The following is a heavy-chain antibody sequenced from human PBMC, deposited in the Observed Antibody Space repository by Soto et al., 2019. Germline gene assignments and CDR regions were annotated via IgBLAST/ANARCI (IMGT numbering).Heavy chain of an antibody. CDR1: GFTFSSYA. V-gene: IGHV3-23*01. D-gene: IGHD6-6*01. CDR2: ISGSGGST. CDR3: AKDSVDSSSFFYYYYGMDV. J-gene: IGHJ6*02. Sequence: EVQLLESGGGLVQPGGSLRLSCAASGFTFSSYAMSWVRQAPGKGLEWVSAISGSGGSTYYADSVKGRFTISRDNSKNTLYLQMNSLRAEDTAVYYCAKDSVDSSSFFYYYYGMDVWGQGTTVTVSS.